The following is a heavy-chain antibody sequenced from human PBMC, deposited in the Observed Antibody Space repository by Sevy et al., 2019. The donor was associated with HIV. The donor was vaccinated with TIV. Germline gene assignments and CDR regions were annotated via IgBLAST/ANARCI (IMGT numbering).Heavy chain of an antibody. CDR1: GFTFSGSA. J-gene: IGHJ4*02. V-gene: IGHV3-73*01. CDR3: TRGGARDSSSWYDYFDY. CDR2: IRSKGNSYAT. D-gene: IGHD6-13*01. Sequence: GGSLRLSCAASGFTFSGSAMQWVRQASGKGLEWVGRIRSKGNSYATAYAGSVKGRFTISRDDSKKTVYLQMNSLKTEETAVYYCTRGGARDSSSWYDYFDYWGQGTLVTVSS.